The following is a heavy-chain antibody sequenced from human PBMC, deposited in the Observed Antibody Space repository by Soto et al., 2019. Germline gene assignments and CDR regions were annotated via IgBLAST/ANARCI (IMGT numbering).Heavy chain of an antibody. V-gene: IGHV3-33*01. CDR2: IWLDGRKE. J-gene: IGHJ4*02. CDR1: GFTFSTYG. Sequence: GSLRLSCAASGFTFSTYGMHWVSQAPGKGLEWVGSIWLDGRKEHYADYVEGRFTISRDNSEDMLYLHMNSLRVEDTAVYYCARLDVETLDYWGQGTLVTVSS. CDR3: ARLDVETLDY.